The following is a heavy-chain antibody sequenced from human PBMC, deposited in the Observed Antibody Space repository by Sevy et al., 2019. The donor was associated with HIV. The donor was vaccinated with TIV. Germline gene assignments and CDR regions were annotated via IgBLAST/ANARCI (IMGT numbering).Heavy chain of an antibody. CDR3: ARDGQQLPFDY. V-gene: IGHV3-30-3*01. Sequence: GGSLRLSCAVSGFSFDSYAMHWVRQAPGKGLEWVAVISYDGSNKYYADSVKGRFTISRDNSKNTLYLQMNSLRAEDTAVYYCARDGQQLPFDYWGQGTLVTVSS. J-gene: IGHJ4*02. CDR1: GFSFDSYA. D-gene: IGHD6-13*01. CDR2: ISYDGSNK.